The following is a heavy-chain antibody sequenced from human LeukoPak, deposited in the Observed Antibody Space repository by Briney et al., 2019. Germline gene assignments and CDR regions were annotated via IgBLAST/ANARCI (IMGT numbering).Heavy chain of an antibody. D-gene: IGHD5-18*01. CDR1: GYTFTGYY. J-gene: IGHJ4*02. Sequence: VASVKVSCKASGYTFTGYYMHWVRQAPGQGLEWMGWINPNSGGTNYAQKFQGRVTMTRDTSISTAYMELSRLRSDDTAVYYCARDQEYSYGHFDYWGQGTLVTVSS. CDR3: ARDQEYSYGHFDY. V-gene: IGHV1-2*02. CDR2: INPNSGGT.